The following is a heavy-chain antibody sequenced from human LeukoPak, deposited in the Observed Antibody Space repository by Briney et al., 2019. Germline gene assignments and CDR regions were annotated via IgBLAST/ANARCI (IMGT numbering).Heavy chain of an antibody. D-gene: IGHD6-6*01. CDR1: GGSISSGGYS. Sequence: PSETLSLTCAASGGSISSGGYSWSWIRQPPGKGLEWIGYIYHSGSTNYNPSLKSRVTMSVDTSKNQFSLKLSSVTAADTAVYYCARGYSSSSDPGYYYYMDVWGKGTTVTVSS. J-gene: IGHJ6*03. CDR3: ARGYSSSSDPGYYYYMDV. CDR2: IYHSGST. V-gene: IGHV4-30-2*01.